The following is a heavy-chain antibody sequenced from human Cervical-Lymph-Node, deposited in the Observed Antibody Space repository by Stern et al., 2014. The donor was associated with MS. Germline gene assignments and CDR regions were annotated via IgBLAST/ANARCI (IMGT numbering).Heavy chain of an antibody. CDR1: GFTFSSYG. J-gene: IGHJ4*02. D-gene: IGHD6-19*01. Sequence: VQLVQSGGGVVQPGRSLRLSCAASGFTFSSYGMHWVRQAPGKGLEGGAVIWHGGSNKYHADSVKGRFTISRDNSKNTLYLQMNSLRAEDTAVYYCATEKHSSGWNFDYWGQGTLVTVSS. CDR3: ATEKHSSGWNFDY. V-gene: IGHV3-33*01. CDR2: IWHGGSNK.